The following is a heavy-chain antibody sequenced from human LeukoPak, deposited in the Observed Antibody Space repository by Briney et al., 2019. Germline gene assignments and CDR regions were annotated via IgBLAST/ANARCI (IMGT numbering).Heavy chain of an antibody. Sequence: PSETLSLTCTVSGGSISSGSYYWSWIRQPAGKGLEWIGRIYTSGSTNYNPSLKSRVTISVDTSKNRFSLKLSSVTAADMAVYYCARVGYGDYAWFDPWGQGTLVTVSS. V-gene: IGHV4-61*02. CDR3: ARVGYGDYAWFDP. CDR2: IYTSGST. D-gene: IGHD4-17*01. CDR1: GGSISSGSYY. J-gene: IGHJ5*02.